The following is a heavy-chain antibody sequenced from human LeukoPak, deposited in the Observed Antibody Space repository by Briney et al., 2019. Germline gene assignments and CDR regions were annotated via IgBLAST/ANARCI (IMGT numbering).Heavy chain of an antibody. Sequence: GGSLRLSCAASGFTFSSYGMHWVRQAPGKGLEWVAVIWYDGSNKYYADSVKGRFTISRDNSKNTLYLQMNSLRAEDTAIYYCAVPITMVRGAPGDHWGQGTLVTVSS. V-gene: IGHV3-33*01. J-gene: IGHJ4*02. D-gene: IGHD3-10*01. CDR1: GFTFSSYG. CDR3: AVPITMVRGAPGDH. CDR2: IWYDGSNK.